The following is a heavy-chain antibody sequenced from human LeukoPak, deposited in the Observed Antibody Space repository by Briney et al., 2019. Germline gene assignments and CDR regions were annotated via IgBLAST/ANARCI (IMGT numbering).Heavy chain of an antibody. V-gene: IGHV3-30*18. Sequence: GGSLRLSCAASGFTFSSYAMHWVRQAPGMGLEWVAVTSYDGSNKYYADSVKGRFTISRDNSKNTLYLQMNSLRAEDTAVYYCAKDAFIVVMTAIRGDYFDYWGQGTLVTVSS. CDR2: TSYDGSNK. J-gene: IGHJ4*02. CDR3: AKDAFIVVMTAIRGDYFDY. CDR1: GFTFSSYA. D-gene: IGHD2-21*02.